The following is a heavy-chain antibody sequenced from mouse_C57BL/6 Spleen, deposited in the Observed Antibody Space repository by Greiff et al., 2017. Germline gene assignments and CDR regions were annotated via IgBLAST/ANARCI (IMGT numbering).Heavy chain of an antibody. J-gene: IGHJ2*01. CDR1: GYSFTGYY. CDR3: ARTAKGTWDFDY. CDR2: INPSTGGT. Sequence: VQLQQSGPELVKPGASVKISCKASGYSFTGYYMNWVKQSPEHGLEWIGEINPSTGGTTYNQKFKAKATLTVDTSSSTAYMQLNSLTSEDSAVYYCARTAKGTWDFDYWGKGTTLTVSS. D-gene: IGHD3-2*02. V-gene: IGHV1-42*01.